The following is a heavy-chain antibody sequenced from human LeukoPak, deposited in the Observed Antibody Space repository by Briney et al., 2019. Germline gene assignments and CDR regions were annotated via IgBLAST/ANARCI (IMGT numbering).Heavy chain of an antibody. D-gene: IGHD6-13*01. CDR2: IYSGGST. CDR1: GFTVSSNY. CDR3: ARVGGGYSSSWLDY. Sequence: GGSLGLSCAASGFTVSSNYMSWVRQAPGKGLEWVSVIYSGGSTYYADSVKGRFTISRDNSKNTLYLQMNGLRAEDTAVYYCARVGGGYSSSWLDYWGQGTLVTVSS. J-gene: IGHJ4*02. V-gene: IGHV3-53*01.